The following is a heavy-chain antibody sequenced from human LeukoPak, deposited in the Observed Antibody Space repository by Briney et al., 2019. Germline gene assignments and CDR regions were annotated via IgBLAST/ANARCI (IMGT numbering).Heavy chain of an antibody. V-gene: IGHV4-39*01. CDR2: IYYSGST. D-gene: IGHD6-19*01. CDR3: ARTGAGGWYQFDH. Sequence: KPSETLSLTWTVSGGSISRSSYYWGWIRQPPGKGLEWIGSIYYSGSTYYNPSLKSRVTMSVDTSKNQFSLNLPSVTAADTAVYYFARTGAGGWYQFDHWGQGTLVTVSS. J-gene: IGHJ4*02. CDR1: GGSISRSSYY.